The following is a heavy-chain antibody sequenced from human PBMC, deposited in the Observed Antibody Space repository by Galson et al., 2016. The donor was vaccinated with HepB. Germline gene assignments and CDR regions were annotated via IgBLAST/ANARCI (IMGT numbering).Heavy chain of an antibody. Sequence: TLSLTCTVSAGTINTPGYFWSWIRQHPERGLEWIGYISDSGSACFNPSLKSRTTISIDTSQNQFSLDLTSVTAADTALYFCARYGSWTGFDFWGQGILVTVSS. V-gene: IGHV4-31*03. CDR1: AGTINTPGYF. D-gene: IGHD3/OR15-3a*01. J-gene: IGHJ4*02. CDR3: ARYGSWTGFDF. CDR2: ISDSGSA.